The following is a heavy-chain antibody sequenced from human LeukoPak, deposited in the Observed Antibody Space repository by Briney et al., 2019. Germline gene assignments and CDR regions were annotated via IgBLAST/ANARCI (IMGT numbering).Heavy chain of an antibody. V-gene: IGHV5-51*01. CDR3: AIDYGDYGAY. D-gene: IGHD4-17*01. CDR1: GYSFTSYW. Sequence: GESLKISGTGSGYSFTSYWIGWVRQMPGKGLEWMAIIYPGDSDARYSPSFQGQVTISADKSISTAYLQWRSLKASDTAMYYCAIDYGDYGAYWGQGTLVTVSS. CDR2: IYPGDSDA. J-gene: IGHJ4*02.